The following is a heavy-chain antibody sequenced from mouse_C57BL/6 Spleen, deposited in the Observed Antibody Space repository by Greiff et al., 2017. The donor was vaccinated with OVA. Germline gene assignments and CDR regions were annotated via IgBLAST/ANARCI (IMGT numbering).Heavy chain of an antibody. V-gene: IGHV1-72*01. CDR1: GYTFTSYW. J-gene: IGHJ4*01. D-gene: IGHD1-1*01. CDR3: ERASATELLANRRDAMDY. CDR2: IDPNSGGT. Sequence: QVQLQQPGAELVKPGASVKLSCKASGYTFTSYWMHWVKQRPGRGLEWIGRIDPNSGGTRYNEKFKSKATLTVDNPSSTAYMQLSGLTSEDSEVYEGERASATELLANRRDAMDYWGQGTSVTVSS.